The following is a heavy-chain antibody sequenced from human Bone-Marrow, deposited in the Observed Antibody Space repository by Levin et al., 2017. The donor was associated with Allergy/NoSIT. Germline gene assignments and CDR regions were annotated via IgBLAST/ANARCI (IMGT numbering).Heavy chain of an antibody. D-gene: IGHD1-26*01. CDR1: GFSFAEYT. CDR3: SGLVGTTTLLDY. V-gene: IGHV3-49*03. J-gene: IGHJ4*02. CDR2: MRSTTYGGTT. Sequence: GGSLRLSCAGSGFSFAEYTMIWFRQGPGKGLEWVGFMRSTTYGGTTEFAASGKGRFTISRDDANSIAYLQMKSLNSEDTAVYYCSGLVGTTTLLDYWGRGTLVTVSS.